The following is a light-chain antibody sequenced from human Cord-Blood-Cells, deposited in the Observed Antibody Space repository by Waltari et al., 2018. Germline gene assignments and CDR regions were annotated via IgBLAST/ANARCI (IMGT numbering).Light chain of an antibody. Sequence: DIQLTQSPSFLSASVGDRVTITCRASQGISSYLAWYQQKPGKAPKLLIYAASTLQSGVPSRFSGSGSGTEFTLTISSLQPEDFATYYCQQLNSFGVGTKVEIK. CDR2: AAS. CDR1: QGISSY. V-gene: IGKV1-9*01. J-gene: IGKJ4*01. CDR3: QQLNS.